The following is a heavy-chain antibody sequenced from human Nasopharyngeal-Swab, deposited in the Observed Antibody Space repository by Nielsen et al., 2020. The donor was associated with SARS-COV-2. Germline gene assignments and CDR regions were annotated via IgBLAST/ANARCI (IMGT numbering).Heavy chain of an antibody. CDR3: TTDLHDYGDYDY. CDR2: FDPEDGET. D-gene: IGHD4-17*01. Sequence: ASVKVSCKVSGYTLTELSMHWVRQAPGKGLEWMGGFDPEDGETIYAQKFQGRVTMTEDTSTDTAYMELSSLRSEDTAVYYCTTDLHDYGDYDYWGQGTLVTVSS. V-gene: IGHV1-24*01. CDR1: GYTLTELS. J-gene: IGHJ4*02.